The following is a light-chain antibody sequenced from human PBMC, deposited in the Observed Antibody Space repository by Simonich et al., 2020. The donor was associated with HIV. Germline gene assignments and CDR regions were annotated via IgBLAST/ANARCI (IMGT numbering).Light chain of an antibody. CDR3: QQYNNWPPWT. Sequence: EIVMTQSPATLSVSPGERATTFCRASQSVNSNVAWYQQKPGQAPRLLIYDASNRATGIPASFSGRGSGTEFTLTISSMQSEDFAVYYCQQYNNWPPWTFGQGTKVEIK. V-gene: IGKV3-15*01. CDR1: QSVNSN. J-gene: IGKJ1*01. CDR2: DAS.